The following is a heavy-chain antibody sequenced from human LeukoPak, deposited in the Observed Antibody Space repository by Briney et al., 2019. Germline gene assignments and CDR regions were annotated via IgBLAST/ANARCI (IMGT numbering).Heavy chain of an antibody. CDR1: GFTFSSYA. V-gene: IGHV3-30*04. J-gene: IGHJ4*02. Sequence: GGSLRLSCAASGFTFSSYAMHWVRQAPDKGLEWVAVISYDGSNKYYADSVKGRFTISRDNSKNTLYLQMNSLRAEDTAVYYCARDGGVYYYGSGSYYYYWGQGTLVTVSS. D-gene: IGHD3-10*01. CDR3: ARDGGVYYYGSGSYYYY. CDR2: ISYDGSNK.